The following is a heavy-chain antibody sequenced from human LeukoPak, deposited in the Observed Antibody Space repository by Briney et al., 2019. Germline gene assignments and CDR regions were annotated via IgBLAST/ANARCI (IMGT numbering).Heavy chain of an antibody. CDR3: VKDYSTIVAAANPLFDY. D-gene: IGHD6-25*01. CDR2: ITGSGDTA. J-gene: IGHJ4*02. V-gene: IGHV3-23*01. Sequence: PGGSLRLSCAASGFTFSSYAVTWVRQAPGKGLEWVSSITGSGDTAFYADSVKGRFTISRDNSKNMLYLQMHSLRVEDTAVYYCVKDYSTIVAAANPLFDYWGQGALVTVSS. CDR1: GFTFSSYA.